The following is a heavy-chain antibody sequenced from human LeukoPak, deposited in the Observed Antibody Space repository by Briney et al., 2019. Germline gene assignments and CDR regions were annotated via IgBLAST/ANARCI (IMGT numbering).Heavy chain of an antibody. CDR3: ARGGLVRGSIDSLIAFDF. J-gene: IGHJ3*01. CDR2: IYYRSTWYS. V-gene: IGHV6-1*01. D-gene: IGHD3-10*01. CDR1: GDSVSRKSAG. Sequence: SQTLSLTCAISGDSVSRKSAGWNWIRQSPSRGLEWLGRIYYRSTWYSDFLTSRITISPDTYKNQFSPHLDSVTPEDTAVYYCARGGLVRGSIDSLIAFDFWGQGTVVTVSS.